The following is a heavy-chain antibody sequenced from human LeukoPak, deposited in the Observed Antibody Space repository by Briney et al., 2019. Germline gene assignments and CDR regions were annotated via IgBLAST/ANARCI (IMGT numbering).Heavy chain of an antibody. V-gene: IGHV3-15*01. CDR2: LKSKTAGGTT. CDR3: TTGNY. Sequence: GGSLRLSCAASGFSFTNAWMAWVRQAPGKGLEWVGHLKSKTAGGTTDYAAPVKARFTISGDDSKNTLYLQMNSLRTEDTAVYYRTTGNYWGQGTLVTVSS. CDR1: GFSFTNAW. J-gene: IGHJ4*02.